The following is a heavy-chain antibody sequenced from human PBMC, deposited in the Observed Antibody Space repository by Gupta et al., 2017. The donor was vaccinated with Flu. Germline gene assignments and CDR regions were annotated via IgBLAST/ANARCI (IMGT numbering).Heavy chain of an antibody. J-gene: IGHJ5*02. CDR3: ARLVLVFGVVIKAVGSPWWFDP. CDR1: GGSISSSSYY. V-gene: IGHV4-39*01. CDR2: IYYSGST. Sequence: QLQLQASGPGLVKPSETLSLTCTVSGGSISSSSYYWGWIRQPPGKGLEWIGSIYYSGSTYYNPSLKSRVTISVDTSKNQFSLKLSSVTAADTAVYYCARLVLVFGVVIKAVGSPWWFDPWGQGTLVTVSS. D-gene: IGHD3-3*01.